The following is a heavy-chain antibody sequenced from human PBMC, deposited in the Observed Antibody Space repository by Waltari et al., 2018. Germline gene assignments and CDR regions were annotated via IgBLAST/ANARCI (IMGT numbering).Heavy chain of an antibody. V-gene: IGHV4-39*01. Sequence: QLQLQESGPGLVKPSETLSLTCTVSGGSISNDSYYWGWIRQPPGKGLEWVGRIFHTGHTYYNPSLKSRVTVSQDTPQNQFSLKLSSVTAADTALYYCARATRIMITFGGVIAFDPWGQGTLVTVSS. J-gene: IGHJ5*02. CDR1: GGSISNDSYY. CDR3: ARATRIMITFGGVIAFDP. D-gene: IGHD3-16*02. CDR2: IFHTGHT.